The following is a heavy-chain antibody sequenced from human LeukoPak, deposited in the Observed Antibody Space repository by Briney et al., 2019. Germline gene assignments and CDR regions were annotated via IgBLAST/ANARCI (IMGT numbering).Heavy chain of an antibody. CDR1: GGSISSYY. D-gene: IGHD6-25*01. J-gene: IGHJ3*02. CDR2: IYYSGST. V-gene: IGHV4-59*01. CDR3: AREAAPQDAFDI. Sequence: SETLCLTCTVPGGSISSYYRCWIRHPPGKGLEGIGCIYYSGSTNDNPSLKSRVTISVDTSKNQFSLKLSSVTAADTAVYYCAREAAPQDAFDIWGQGTMVTVSS.